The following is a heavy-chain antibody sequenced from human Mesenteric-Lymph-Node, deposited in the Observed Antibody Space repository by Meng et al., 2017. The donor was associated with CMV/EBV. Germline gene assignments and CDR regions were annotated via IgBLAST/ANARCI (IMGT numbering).Heavy chain of an antibody. Sequence: SETLSLTCTVSGGSISSYYWSWIRQPPGKELEWIGYIYYSGSTNYNPSLRSRVTMSVDTSKNQFSLKLSSVTAADTAVYYCAILYGGDSFDYWGQGTLVTVSS. CDR2: IYYSGST. CDR1: GGSISSYY. D-gene: IGHD4-23*01. J-gene: IGHJ4*02. CDR3: AILYGGDSFDY. V-gene: IGHV4-59*01.